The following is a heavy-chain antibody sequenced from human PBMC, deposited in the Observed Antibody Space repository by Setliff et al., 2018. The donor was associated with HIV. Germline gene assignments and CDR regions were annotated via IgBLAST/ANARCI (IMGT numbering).Heavy chain of an antibody. V-gene: IGHV1-69*04. CDR1: GYKFSPYR. J-gene: IGHJ5*02. CDR3: ARAPGDYEVWFDP. CDR2: IIPIFGIA. D-gene: IGHD4-17*01. Sequence: ASVKVSCKTSGYKFSPYRIHWVRQAPGQGLEWMGRIIPIFGIANYAQKFQGRVTITADKSTSTAYMELSSLRSEDTAVYYCARAPGDYEVWFDPWGQGTLVTVSS.